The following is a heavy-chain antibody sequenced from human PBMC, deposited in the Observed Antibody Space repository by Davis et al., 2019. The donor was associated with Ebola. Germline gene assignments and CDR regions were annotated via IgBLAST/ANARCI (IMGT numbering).Heavy chain of an antibody. Sequence: PSETLSLTCTVSGGSISSGGYYWSWIRQHPGKGLEWIGYIYYSGSTYYNPSLKSRVTISVDTSKNQFSLKLSSVTAADTAVYYCARERFGVPPRDWGQGTLVTVSS. CDR3: ARERFGVPPRD. V-gene: IGHV4-31*03. J-gene: IGHJ4*02. D-gene: IGHD3-10*01. CDR1: GGSISSGGYY. CDR2: IYYSGST.